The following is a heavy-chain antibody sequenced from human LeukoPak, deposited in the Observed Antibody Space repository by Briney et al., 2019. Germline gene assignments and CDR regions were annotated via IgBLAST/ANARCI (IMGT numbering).Heavy chain of an antibody. V-gene: IGHV1-8*03. CDR2: MNPNSGNT. J-gene: IGHJ4*02. Sequence: ASVKVSCKASGYTFTDYDINWVRQATGQGLEWMAWMNPNSGNTGFAQKFQGRVTLTRDTSISTAYMELSSLRYEDTAVYHCARGTVGATAWGQGTLVTVSS. CDR1: GYTFTDYD. CDR3: ARGTVGATA. D-gene: IGHD1-26*01.